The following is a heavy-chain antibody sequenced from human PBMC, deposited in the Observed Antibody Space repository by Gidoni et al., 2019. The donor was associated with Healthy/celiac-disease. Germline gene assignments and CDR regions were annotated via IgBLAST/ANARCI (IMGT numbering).Heavy chain of an antibody. V-gene: IGHV1-69*01. CDR2: IIPNFGTA. CDR1: GGTFSSYA. J-gene: IGHJ3*02. CDR3: AREKGTQYYYDSSGYYVSHDAFDI. Sequence: QVQLVQSGAEVKKPGSSVKVSCKASGGTFSSYAISWVRQAPGQGLEWMGGIIPNFGTANYAQKCQGRVTITADESTSTAYMELSSLRSEDTAVYYCAREKGTQYYYDSSGYYVSHDAFDIWGQGTMVTVSS. D-gene: IGHD3-22*01.